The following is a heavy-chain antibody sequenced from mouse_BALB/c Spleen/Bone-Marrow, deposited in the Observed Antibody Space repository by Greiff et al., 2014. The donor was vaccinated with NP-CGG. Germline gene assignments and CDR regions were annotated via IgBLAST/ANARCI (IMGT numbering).Heavy chain of an antibody. D-gene: IGHD2-3*01. CDR2: ISYSGST. CDR1: GDSITGGY. V-gene: IGHV3-8*02. CDR3: ATYDGFCFDY. Sequence: EVQLVESGPSLVKPSQTLSLTCSVTGDSITGGYWNWIRKFPGNKLEYMGYISYSGSTYYNPSLKSRISITRDTSKNQYYQQLNSVTTEDTATYYCATYDGFCFDYWGQGTTLTVSS. J-gene: IGHJ2*01.